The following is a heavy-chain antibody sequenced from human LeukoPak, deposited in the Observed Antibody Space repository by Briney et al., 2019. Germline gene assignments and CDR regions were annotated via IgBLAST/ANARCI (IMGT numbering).Heavy chain of an antibody. CDR1: GGSISGYY. CDR3: ARDTGMGGVGDH. V-gene: IGHV4-59*01. J-gene: IGHJ4*02. Sequence: PSETLSLTCAVYGGSISGYYWNWIRQPPGKGLEWIGYIYDSGSTSYNSSLKSRVTISADTSKNQFSLKLTSVTAADTAVYYCARDTGMGGVGDHWGQGTLVTVSS. D-gene: IGHD1-14*01. CDR2: IYDSGST.